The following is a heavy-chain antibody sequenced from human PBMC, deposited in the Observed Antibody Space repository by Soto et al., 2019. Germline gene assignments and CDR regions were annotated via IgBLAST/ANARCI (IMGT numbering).Heavy chain of an antibody. J-gene: IGHJ6*02. Sequence: QVQLVESGGGLVKPGGSLRLSCAASGFTFSDYYMSWIRQAPGKGLEWVSYISSSGSTIYYADSVKGRFTISRDNAKKSLYLQMNSLRAEDTAVYYCARGTGGIAARPKTYYYYGMDLWGQGTTVTVSS. CDR2: ISSSGSTI. D-gene: IGHD6-6*01. V-gene: IGHV3-11*01. CDR3: ARGTGGIAARPKTYYYYGMDL. CDR1: GFTFSDYY.